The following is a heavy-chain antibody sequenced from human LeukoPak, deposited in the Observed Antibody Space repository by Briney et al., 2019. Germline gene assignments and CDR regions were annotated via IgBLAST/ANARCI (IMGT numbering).Heavy chain of an antibody. J-gene: IGHJ4*02. CDR3: AREITGTTRDALGD. D-gene: IGHD1-20*01. V-gene: IGHV3-48*01. CDR1: GFTFSSYS. CDR2: ISSSSSTI. Sequence: GGSLRLSCAASGFTFSSYSMNWVRQAPGKGLEWVSYISSSSSTIYYADSVKGRFTISRDNAKNSLYLQMNSLRAEDTAVYYCAREITGTTRDALGDWGQGTLVTVSS.